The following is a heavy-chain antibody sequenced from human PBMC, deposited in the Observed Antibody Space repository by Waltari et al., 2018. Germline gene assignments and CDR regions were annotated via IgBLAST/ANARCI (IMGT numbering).Heavy chain of an antibody. J-gene: IGHJ6*02. CDR2: INAGNGNT. D-gene: IGHD6-13*01. CDR1: GYTFTSYA. Sequence: QVQLVQSGAEVKKPGASVKVSCKASGYTFTSYAMHWVRQAPGQRLEWMGWINAGNGNTKYSQKCQGRVAITRDTSASTAYMELSSLRSEDTAVYYCAREGSSSWYYHYYYYGMDVWGQGTTVTVSS. CDR3: AREGSSSWYYHYYYYGMDV. V-gene: IGHV1-3*01.